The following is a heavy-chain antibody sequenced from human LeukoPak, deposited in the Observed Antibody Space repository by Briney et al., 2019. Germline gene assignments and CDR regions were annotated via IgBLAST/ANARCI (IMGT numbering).Heavy chain of an antibody. CDR2: IKSKNDGGTT. D-gene: IGHD6-6*01. CDR3: TTPRLVLYGMDV. V-gene: IGHV3-15*01. J-gene: IGHJ6*02. Sequence: GGSLRLSCAASEFTVSNAWMSWVRQAPGKGLEWVGRIKSKNDGGTTAYAAFVKGRFTIPRDDSRNTLSLQMNSLKSEDTAVYYCTTPRLVLYGMDVWGQGTTVTVSS. CDR1: EFTVSNAW.